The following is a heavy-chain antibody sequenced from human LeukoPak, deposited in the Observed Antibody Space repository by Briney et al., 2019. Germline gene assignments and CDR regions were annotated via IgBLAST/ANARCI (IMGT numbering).Heavy chain of an antibody. J-gene: IGHJ4*02. D-gene: IGHD6-25*01. V-gene: IGHV3-33*01. Sequence: PGRSLRLSCAASGFTFSSYGMHWVRQAPGKGLEWVAVIWYDGSNKYYADSVKGRFTISRDNSKNTLYLQMNSLRAEDTAVYYCARDVDQGMAANWGQGTLVTVSS. CDR3: ARDVDQGMAAN. CDR2: IWYDGSNK. CDR1: GFTFSSYG.